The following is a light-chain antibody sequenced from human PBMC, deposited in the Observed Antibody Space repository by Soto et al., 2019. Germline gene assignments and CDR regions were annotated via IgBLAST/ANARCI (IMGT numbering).Light chain of an antibody. V-gene: IGLV1-40*01. CDR1: SSNIGAGYA. J-gene: IGLJ3*02. Sequence: QSALTQPTSVSGAPGQRVTISCTGSSSNIGAGYAVHWYQQLPGTAPKLLIYGNSNRPSGVPDRFSGSKSGTSASLAITGLQAEDEAEYYCQSYDSSLSARVFGGGTKLTV. CDR3: QSYDSSLSARV. CDR2: GNS.